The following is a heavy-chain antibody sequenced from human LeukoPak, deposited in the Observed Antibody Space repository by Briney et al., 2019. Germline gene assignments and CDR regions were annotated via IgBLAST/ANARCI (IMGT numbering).Heavy chain of an antibody. D-gene: IGHD4-17*01. CDR2: MNPDSGNT. Sequence: ASVKVSCKASGYAFTIYDINWVRQAAGQGLEWMGWMNPDSGNTDFAQKFQGRVTMTRNTSISTAYMELSSLTSEDTAVYYCAVHLPGDYLDPWGQGTLVTVSS. J-gene: IGHJ5*02. CDR1: GYAFTIYD. V-gene: IGHV1-8*01. CDR3: AVHLPGDYLDP.